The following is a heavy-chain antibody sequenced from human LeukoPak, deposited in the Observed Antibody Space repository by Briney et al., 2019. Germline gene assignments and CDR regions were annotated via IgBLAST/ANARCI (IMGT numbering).Heavy chain of an antibody. J-gene: IGHJ4*02. CDR3: AKWSGDYPSYYLDY. CDR1: GFTLSSFG. Sequence: GGSLRPSCAASGFTLSSFGLHWVRQAPGKGLEWVALIRSDGSSKNYADSVKGRFTISRDTSKDTVHLQMNNLRAEDTAVYYCAKWSGDYPSYYLDYWGQGTLVTVSS. D-gene: IGHD4-17*01. CDR2: IRSDGSSK. V-gene: IGHV3-30*02.